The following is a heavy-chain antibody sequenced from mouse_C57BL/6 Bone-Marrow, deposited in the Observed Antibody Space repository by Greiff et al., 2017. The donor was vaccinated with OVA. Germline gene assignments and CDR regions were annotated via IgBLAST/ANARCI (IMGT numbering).Heavy chain of an antibody. D-gene: IGHD1-1*01. CDR2: ISSGGSYT. Sequence: EVNLVESGGDLVKPGGSLKLSCAASGFTFSSYGMSWVRQTPDKRLAWVATISSGGSYTYYPDSVKGRFTLSRDNAKNTLYLQMSSLKSEDTAMYDGARRYYYGSSVDYWGQGTTLTVSS. V-gene: IGHV5-6*02. CDR3: ARRYYYGSSVDY. CDR1: GFTFSSYG. J-gene: IGHJ2*01.